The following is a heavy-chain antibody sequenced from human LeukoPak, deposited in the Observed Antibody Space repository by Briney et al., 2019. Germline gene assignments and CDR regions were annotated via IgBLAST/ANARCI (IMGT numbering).Heavy chain of an antibody. CDR1: GGSISSGGYS. CDR2: IYYSGST. J-gene: IGHJ4*02. CDR3: ARDRSFHYGSGLDC. V-gene: IGHV4-30-4*07. D-gene: IGHD3-10*01. Sequence: SETLSLTCAVSGGSISSGGYSWSWIRQPPGKGLEWIGCIYYSGSTYYSPSLKSRVTISVDTSKNQFSLQLNSVSPEDTAVYLCARDRSFHYGSGLDCWGQGTLVTVSS.